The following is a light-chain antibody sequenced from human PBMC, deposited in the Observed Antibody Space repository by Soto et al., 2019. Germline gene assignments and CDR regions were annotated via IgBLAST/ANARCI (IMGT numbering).Light chain of an antibody. J-gene: IGLJ1*01. CDR3: SSYAGSNNPYV. Sequence: QSAPTQPPSASGSPGQSVTISCTGTSGDIGGYDYVSWYQQHPGKAPKLMIYEVTKRPLGVPDRFSGSKSGNTASLTVSGLQAEDEADYYCSSYAGSNNPYVFGTGTKLTVL. CDR1: SGDIGGYDY. CDR2: EVT. V-gene: IGLV2-8*01.